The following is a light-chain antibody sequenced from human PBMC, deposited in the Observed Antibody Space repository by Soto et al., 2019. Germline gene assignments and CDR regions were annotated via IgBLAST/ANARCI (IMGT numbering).Light chain of an antibody. V-gene: IGKV1-9*01. CDR1: QGIANF. J-gene: IGKJ3*01. Sequence: IQLTQSPSSLSASVGVRVTSACRASQGIANFLTWYQQRPGKAPKLLIYAASTLQSGVPSSFSGSGSGTDFTLTISSLQPEDFATDYCEQLNSFPIPFGGGTKVDI. CDR3: EQLNSFPIP. CDR2: AAS.